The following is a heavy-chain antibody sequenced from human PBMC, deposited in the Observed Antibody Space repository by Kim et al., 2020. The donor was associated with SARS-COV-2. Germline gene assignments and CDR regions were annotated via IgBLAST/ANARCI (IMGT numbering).Heavy chain of an antibody. V-gene: IGHV3-21*01. CDR1: GFTFSSYS. CDR2: ISSSSSYI. Sequence: GGSLRLSCAASGFTFSSYSMNWVRQAPGKGLEWVSSISSSSSYIYYADSVKGRFTISRDNAKNSLYLQMNSLRAEDTAVYYCARDSYSSGWYRWGGWFDPWGQGTLVTVSS. J-gene: IGHJ5*02. CDR3: ARDSYSSGWYRWGGWFDP. D-gene: IGHD6-19*01.